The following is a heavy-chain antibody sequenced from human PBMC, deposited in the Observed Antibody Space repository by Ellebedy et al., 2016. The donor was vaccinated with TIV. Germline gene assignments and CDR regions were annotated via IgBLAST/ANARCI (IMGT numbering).Heavy chain of an antibody. CDR1: GFTVSSNY. Sequence: GESLKISCAASGFTVSSNYMIWVRQAPGKGLQWVAVISHDGSDKIYADSVRGRFTISRDNSKNTLDLQMDSLRAEDTAMYYCATTQMGNGYNEVYFGHWGQGTLVTVSS. V-gene: IGHV3-30*03. CDR2: ISHDGSDK. D-gene: IGHD5-24*01. J-gene: IGHJ4*02. CDR3: ATTQMGNGYNEVYFGH.